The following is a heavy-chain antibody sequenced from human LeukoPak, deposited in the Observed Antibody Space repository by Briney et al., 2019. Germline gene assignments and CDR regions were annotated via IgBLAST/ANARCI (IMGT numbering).Heavy chain of an antibody. Sequence: ASVKVSCKASGNTFTSYDINWVRQATGQGLEWMGWMNPNSGNTGYAQKFQGRVTMTRNTSISTAYMELSSLRSEDTAVYYCARRLGYSGSYYYYGMDVWGQGTTVTVSS. J-gene: IGHJ6*02. CDR3: ARRLGYSGSYYYYGMDV. CDR1: GNTFTSYD. CDR2: MNPNSGNT. V-gene: IGHV1-8*01. D-gene: IGHD1-26*01.